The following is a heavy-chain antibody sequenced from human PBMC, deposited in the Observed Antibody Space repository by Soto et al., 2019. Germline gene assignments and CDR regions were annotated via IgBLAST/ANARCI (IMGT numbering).Heavy chain of an antibody. CDR1: GGSISSGGYY. CDR2: IYYSGST. D-gene: IGHD3-22*01. J-gene: IGHJ1*01. Sequence: QVQLQESGPGLVKPSQTLSLTCTVSGGSISSGGYYWSWIRQHPGKGLEWIGYIYYSGSTYYNPSLKSRVTISVDTSNNQFSLKLSSVTAADTAVYYCARGYDSSGYYLAEYFQHWGQGTLVTVSS. CDR3: ARGYDSSGYYLAEYFQH. V-gene: IGHV4-31*03.